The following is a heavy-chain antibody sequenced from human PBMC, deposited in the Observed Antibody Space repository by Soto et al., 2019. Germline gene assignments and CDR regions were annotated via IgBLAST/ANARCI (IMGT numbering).Heavy chain of an antibody. CDR3: ANLVGERVTTPFDD. CDR1: GFTFSAYA. V-gene: IGHV3-23*01. J-gene: IGHJ4*02. Sequence: EVQLLESGGGLVQPGGSLRLSCEASGFTFSAYAMSWVRQAPGKGLELVSGISGSDGSTHYADSVKGRFTISRSNSRNTMYLQMNNLRVEDTAVYYCANLVGERVTTPFDDWGQGTLVTVSS. CDR2: ISGSDGST. D-gene: IGHD4-17*01.